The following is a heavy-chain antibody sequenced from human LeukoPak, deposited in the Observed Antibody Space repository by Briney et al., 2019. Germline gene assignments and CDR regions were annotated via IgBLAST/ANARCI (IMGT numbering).Heavy chain of an antibody. D-gene: IGHD6-13*01. CDR3: AREIAAAGTGGWFDP. CDR1: GGSISSYY. J-gene: IGHJ5*02. Sequence: NPSETLSLTCTVSGGSISSYYWSWLRQPPGKGLEWIGYIYYSGITNYNPSLKSRVTISVDTSKNQLSLKLSSVTAADTAVYYCAREIAAAGTGGWFDPWGQGTLVTVSS. CDR2: IYYSGIT. V-gene: IGHV4-59*01.